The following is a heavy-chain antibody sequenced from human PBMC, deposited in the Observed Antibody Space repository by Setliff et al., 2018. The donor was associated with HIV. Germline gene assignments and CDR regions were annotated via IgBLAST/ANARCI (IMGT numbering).Heavy chain of an antibody. CDR1: GLTFKTAW. Sequence: GESLKISCVASGLTFKTAWMGWVRQAPGKGLEWVGRIKSKVSGETADYAAPVTDRFTISRDDSRNMVFLQMNSLKSDDTAVYYCTTENHSYCGRGTLVTVSS. CDR2: IKSKVSGETA. CDR3: TTENHSY. J-gene: IGHJ4*02. D-gene: IGHD4-4*01. V-gene: IGHV3-15*01.